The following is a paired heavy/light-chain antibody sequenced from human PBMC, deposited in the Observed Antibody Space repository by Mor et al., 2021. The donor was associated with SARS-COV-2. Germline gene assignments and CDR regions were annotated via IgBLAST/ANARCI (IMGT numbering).Light chain of an antibody. V-gene: IGKV1-5*03. CDR3: QQNNYY. CDR1: QSISSW. CDR2: TAS. J-gene: IGKJ1*01. Sequence: DIHMTQSPSTLSASVGDRVTITCRASQSISSWLAWYQQKPGKAPKLLIYTASSLESGVPSRFSGSGSGTEFTLTISSLQPDDFATYYCQQNNYYFGQGTKVEMK.
Heavy chain of an antibody. J-gene: IGHJ4*02. CDR3: ARGER. V-gene: IGHV3-7*01. Sequence: EVHLVESGGGLVQPGGSLRLSCAASEFTFSNHWMSWVRQAPGKGLEWVAYINPDGSEKSYVDSVKGRFTISRDNAKNSLFLQMNSLRAEDTAVYYCARGERWGQGTLVTVSS. CDR1: EFTFSNHW. CDR2: INPDGSEK.